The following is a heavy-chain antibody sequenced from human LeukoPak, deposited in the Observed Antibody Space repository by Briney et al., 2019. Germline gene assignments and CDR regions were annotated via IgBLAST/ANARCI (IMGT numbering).Heavy chain of an antibody. CDR3: ATFPSSSSPRGDH. CDR1: GFSFTSYW. J-gene: IGHJ4*02. D-gene: IGHD2-2*01. V-gene: IGHV5-51*01. Sequence: GESLKISCKGSGFSFTSYWIGWVRQMPGKGLECVGIIDPGDSETRYSPSFQGQVTISVDKSMSTAYLQWSSLQASDAAVYYCATFPSSSSPRGDHWGQGTLATVSS. CDR2: IDPGDSET.